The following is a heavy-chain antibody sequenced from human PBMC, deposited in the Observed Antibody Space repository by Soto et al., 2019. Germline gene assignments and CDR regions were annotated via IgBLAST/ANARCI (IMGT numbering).Heavy chain of an antibody. Sequence: EVPLLESGGGLVQPGGSLRLSCAASGFTFSTYALTWVRQAPGKGLDWVSGISSSDGGTYYADSVKGRFTISRDNAKKTQELERSSLRVESTAVYYCASAGFRSSLGGGYFDYWGQGTLVTVPS. CDR2: ISSSDGGT. V-gene: IGHV3-23*01. D-gene: IGHD3-10*01. CDR1: GFTFSTYA. CDR3: ASAGFRSSLGGGYFDY. J-gene: IGHJ4*02.